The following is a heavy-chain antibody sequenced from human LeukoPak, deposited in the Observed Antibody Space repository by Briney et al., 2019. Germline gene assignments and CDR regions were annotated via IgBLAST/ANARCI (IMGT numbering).Heavy chain of an antibody. D-gene: IGHD5-18*01. CDR2: ISGSGDST. J-gene: IGHJ4*02. CDR1: GFTFSNYA. V-gene: IGHV3-23*01. Sequence: GGSLRLSCAASGFTFSNYAMNGVRQAPGEGLEWVSSISGSGDSTSYADSVKGRFTVSRDNAKNSLYLQMNSLRAEDTAVYYCAREGTAMLEYSFDYWGQGTLVTVSS. CDR3: AREGTAMLEYSFDY.